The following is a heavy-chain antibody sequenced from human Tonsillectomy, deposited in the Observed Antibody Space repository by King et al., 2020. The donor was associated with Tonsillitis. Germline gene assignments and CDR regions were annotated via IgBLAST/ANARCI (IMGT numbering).Heavy chain of an antibody. CDR1: GFTFSRYG. J-gene: IGHJ4*02. CDR3: AKDYYYDSSGYGY. D-gene: IGHD3-22*01. V-gene: IGHV3-30*18. CDR2: ISYDGSKK. Sequence: VQLVESGGCVVQPGRSLRLSCTASGFTFSRYGMYWVRQAPGKGLEWVAVISYDGSKKNYADSVKGRFTVSRDNSKNTLYLQMSSLRAEDTAVYYCAKDYYYDSSGYGYWGQGTLVTVSS.